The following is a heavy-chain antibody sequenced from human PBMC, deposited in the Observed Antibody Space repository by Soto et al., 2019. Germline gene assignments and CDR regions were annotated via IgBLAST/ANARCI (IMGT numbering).Heavy chain of an antibody. D-gene: IGHD5-12*01. V-gene: IGHV3-23*01. CDR1: GFSFSTDG. J-gene: IGHJ4*02. Sequence: EVQLLESGGGLVQPGGSLRLSCAVSGFSFSTDGVTWVRQAPGKGLEWVSGVSGGSGVTHYADSVKGRFTITGDNSKNTVYLHMNSLRVEDTAVYYCAKRNGYGDYWGQGTLVTVSS. CDR3: AKRNGYGDY. CDR2: VSGGSGVT.